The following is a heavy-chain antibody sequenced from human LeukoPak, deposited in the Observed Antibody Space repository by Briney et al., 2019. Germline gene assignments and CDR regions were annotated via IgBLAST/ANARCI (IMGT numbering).Heavy chain of an antibody. CDR2: ISHSGST. CDR3: ARPDYYGSGSYG. Sequence: SETLSLTCAVYGGSFSGYYWSWIRQPPGKGLEWIGEISHSGSTNYNPSLKSRVTISVDTSKNQFSLKLSSVTAADTAVYYCARPDYYGSGSYGWGQGTLVTVSS. CDR1: GGSFSGYY. J-gene: IGHJ4*02. D-gene: IGHD3-10*01. V-gene: IGHV4-34*01.